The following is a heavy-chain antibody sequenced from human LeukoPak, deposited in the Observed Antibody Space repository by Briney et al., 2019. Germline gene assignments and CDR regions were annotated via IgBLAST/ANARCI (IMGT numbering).Heavy chain of an antibody. CDR1: GFTFSSYA. Sequence: GGSLRLSCAASGFTFSSYAMTWVRQAPGKGLEWVSSITNSGRSTYYADSVKGRFTISRDNSKNTLFLQMNSLRVEDTAVYYCANDEGCSGDNCYSGSQLIGHWGQGTLVTVSS. D-gene: IGHD2-15*01. J-gene: IGHJ5*02. V-gene: IGHV3-23*01. CDR3: ANDEGCSGDNCYSGSQLIGH. CDR2: ITNSGRST.